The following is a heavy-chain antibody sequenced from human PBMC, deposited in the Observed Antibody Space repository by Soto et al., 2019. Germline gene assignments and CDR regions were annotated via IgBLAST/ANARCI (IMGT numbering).Heavy chain of an antibody. J-gene: IGHJ4*02. V-gene: IGHV3-21*01. D-gene: IGHD2-15*01. CDR1: GFTFSSYS. CDR2: ISSSSSYI. CDR3: ARDPKGGSGFDY. Sequence: GGSLRLSCAASGFTFSSYSMNWVRQAPGKGLEWVSSISSSSSYIYYADSVKGRFTISRDNAKNSLYLQMNSLRAEDTAVYYCARDPKGGSGFDYWGQGTLVTVSS.